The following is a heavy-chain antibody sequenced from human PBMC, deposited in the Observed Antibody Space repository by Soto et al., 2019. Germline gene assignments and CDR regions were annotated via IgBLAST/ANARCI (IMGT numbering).Heavy chain of an antibody. D-gene: IGHD3-22*01. Sequence: PGGSLRLSCAASGFTFSSYSMNWVRQAPGKGLEWVSSISSSSSYIYYADSVKGRFAISRDNAKNSLYLQMNSLRAEDTAVYYCARDSHYHSSSGHYVFDYWGQATLVTASS. V-gene: IGHV3-21*01. J-gene: IGHJ4*02. CDR3: ARDSHYHSSSGHYVFDY. CDR2: ISSSSSYI. CDR1: GFTFSSYS.